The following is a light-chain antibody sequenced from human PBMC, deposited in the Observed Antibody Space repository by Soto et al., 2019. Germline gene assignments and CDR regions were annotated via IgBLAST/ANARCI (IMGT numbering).Light chain of an antibody. J-gene: IGKJ4*01. V-gene: IGKV1-39*01. CDR3: QQSYSTLQT. Sequence: DIQMTQSPSSLSASVGDRVTITCRASQSISSYLYWYQQKPGKAPKLLIYAASSLQSGVPSRFSGSGSGTDFTLTISSLQPEDFATYYCQQSYSTLQTFGGGTKVDIK. CDR1: QSISSY. CDR2: AAS.